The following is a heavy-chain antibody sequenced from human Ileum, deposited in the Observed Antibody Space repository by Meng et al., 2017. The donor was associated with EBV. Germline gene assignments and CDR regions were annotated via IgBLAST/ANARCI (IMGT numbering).Heavy chain of an antibody. D-gene: IGHD6-19*01. CDR3: ARDGYSSCSQ. V-gene: IGHV4-61*08. CDR2: NYDSAST. J-gene: IGHJ4*02. CDR1: GASATCVGNY. Sequence: QLQVQSGGAVLVTRSEPMFLCCSSSGASATCVGNYWRQIRQPPRKGLEWIGHNYDSASTYSNPPLKSRVTISVATSKNQLSLKLSSLTAADTAVYSWARDGYSSCSQWGQGTLVTVSS.